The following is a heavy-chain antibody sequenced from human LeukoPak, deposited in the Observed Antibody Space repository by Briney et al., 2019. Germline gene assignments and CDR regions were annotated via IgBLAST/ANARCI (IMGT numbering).Heavy chain of an antibody. CDR3: ARAITVNTDACDI. Sequence: PGGSLSLSCAASAFSSSAYDMDWHRQVTGKGLEWVSAIGTAGDTYYPDSVKGRFTISRENAKNSLYLQMNSLRAGDTALYYCARAITVNTDACDIWGQGTMVTVSS. D-gene: IGHD4-17*01. CDR2: IGTAGDT. V-gene: IGHV3-13*01. CDR1: AFSSSAYD. J-gene: IGHJ3*02.